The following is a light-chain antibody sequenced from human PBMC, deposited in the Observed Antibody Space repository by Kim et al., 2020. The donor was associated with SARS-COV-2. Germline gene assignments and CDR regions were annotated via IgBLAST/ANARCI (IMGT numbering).Light chain of an antibody. Sequence: QSITVSCTGTSSDIGAYNYVSWYQQPPGKAPKLMIYDVTYRPSGVSNRFSGSKSGNTASLTISGLQTDDEADYYCTSYTNSGAFVLFGGGTQLTVL. CDR1: SSDIGAYNY. J-gene: IGLJ2*01. CDR3: TSYTNSGAFVL. CDR2: DVT. V-gene: IGLV2-14*03.